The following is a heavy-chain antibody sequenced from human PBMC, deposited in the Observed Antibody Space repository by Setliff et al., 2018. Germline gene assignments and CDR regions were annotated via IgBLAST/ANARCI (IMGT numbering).Heavy chain of an antibody. Sequence: ASVKVSCKASGYSFTSYGISWVRQAPGQGLEWMGWISAKNGNRNYAQKLLGRVTMTTDTSTSTAYMELRSLRSDDTAVYYCARDFPTVVTPKEYFDLWGRGTLVTVSS. D-gene: IGHD4-17*01. CDR1: GYSFTSYG. J-gene: IGHJ2*01. CDR2: ISAKNGNR. V-gene: IGHV1-18*01. CDR3: ARDFPTVVTPKEYFDL.